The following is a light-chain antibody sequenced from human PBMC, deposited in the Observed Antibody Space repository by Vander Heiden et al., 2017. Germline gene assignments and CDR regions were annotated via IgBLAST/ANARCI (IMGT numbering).Light chain of an antibody. Sequence: DIQMTQSPSSLSASVGDRVTITCRASQSISSYLNWYQQKPGKAPKLLIYAASSLLSGVPSRLSGSGSRTDFTLTISSLQPEDFATYYCQQSDSTPLTFGGGTKVEIK. J-gene: IGKJ4*01. CDR1: QSISSY. CDR3: QQSDSTPLT. V-gene: IGKV1-39*01. CDR2: AAS.